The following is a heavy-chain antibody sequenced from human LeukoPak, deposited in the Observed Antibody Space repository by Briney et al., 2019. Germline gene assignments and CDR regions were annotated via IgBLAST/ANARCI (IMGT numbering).Heavy chain of an antibody. V-gene: IGHV6-1*01. Sequence: SQTLSLTCAVSGDSVSSNRVAWNWIRQSPSRGLEWLGRTYYRSKWYNDYAVSVRSRLTIYPDPSKNQFSLQLKSVSPEDAAVYYCARARDYGAMFYFDYWGQGTLVTVSS. CDR2: TYYRSKWYN. J-gene: IGHJ4*02. D-gene: IGHD4-17*01. CDR3: ARARDYGAMFYFDY. CDR1: GDSVSSNRVA.